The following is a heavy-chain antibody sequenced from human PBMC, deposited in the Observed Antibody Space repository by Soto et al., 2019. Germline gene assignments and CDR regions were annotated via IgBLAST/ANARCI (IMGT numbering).Heavy chain of an antibody. Sequence: SVKVSCKASGGTFSSYAISWVRQAPGQGLEWMGGIIPIFGTANYAQKFQGRVTITADESTSTAYMELSSLRSDDTAVYYCARTGGDCTKGVCYDYWGQGTLVTVSS. CDR2: IIPIFGTA. V-gene: IGHV1-69*13. D-gene: IGHD2-8*01. J-gene: IGHJ4*02. CDR3: ARTGGDCTKGVCYDY. CDR1: GGTFSSYA.